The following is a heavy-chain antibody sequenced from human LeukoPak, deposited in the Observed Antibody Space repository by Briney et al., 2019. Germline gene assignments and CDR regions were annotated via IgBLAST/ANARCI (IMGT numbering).Heavy chain of an antibody. CDR1: GFTFSNYW. CDR2: ISSDGSST. V-gene: IGHV3-74*01. D-gene: IGHD5-12*01. CDR3: ARTAYSDYSLGF. Sequence: GGSLRLSCAASGFTFSNYWMHWVRQAPGKGLVWVSRISSDGSSTSYADSVKGRFTISRDNAKNTLYLQMNSLRAEDTAVYYCARTAYSDYSLGFWGRGTLVTVSS. J-gene: IGHJ4*02.